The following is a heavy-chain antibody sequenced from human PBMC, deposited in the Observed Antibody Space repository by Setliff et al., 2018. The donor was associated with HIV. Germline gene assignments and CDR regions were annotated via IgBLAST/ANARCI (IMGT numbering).Heavy chain of an antibody. D-gene: IGHD5-12*01. V-gene: IGHV3-23*01. Sequence: GGSLRLSCAASGFTFSSYSMNWVRQAPGKGLEWVSAISSGGEIMFYADSVKGRFTISRDNSKNTPYVQMNSLRAEDTAVYYCARDEDGYNHFDFWGQGTLVTVSS. CDR3: ARDEDGYNHFDF. J-gene: IGHJ4*02. CDR1: GFTFSSYS. CDR2: ISSGGEIM.